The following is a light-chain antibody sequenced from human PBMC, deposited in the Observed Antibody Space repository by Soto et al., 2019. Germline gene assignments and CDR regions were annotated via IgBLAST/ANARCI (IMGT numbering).Light chain of an antibody. J-gene: IGLJ1*01. Sequence: QSVLTQPASVSGSPGQSITISCTGTSSDVGSYDLVSWYQQHPGKAPRLIIYEVTKRLSGVSNRFSGSKSGSTASLTFSGLQAEDEADYFCCSYAGVSTFVFGTGTKLTVL. CDR1: SSDVGSYDL. CDR2: EVT. V-gene: IGLV2-23*02. CDR3: CSYAGVSTFV.